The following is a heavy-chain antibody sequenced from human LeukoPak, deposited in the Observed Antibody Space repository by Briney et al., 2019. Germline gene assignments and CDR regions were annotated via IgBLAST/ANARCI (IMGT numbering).Heavy chain of an antibody. V-gene: IGHV3-48*04. CDR1: GFTFSSYS. J-gene: IGHJ4*02. CDR3: ARDPTYYYDSSGYYSLDY. Sequence: GGSLRLSCAASGFTFSSYSMNWVRQAPGKGLEWVSYISSSSSTIYYADSVEGRFTISRDNAKNSLYLQMNSLRAEDTAVYYCARDPTYYYDSSGYYSLDYWGQGTLVTVSS. CDR2: ISSSSSTI. D-gene: IGHD3-22*01.